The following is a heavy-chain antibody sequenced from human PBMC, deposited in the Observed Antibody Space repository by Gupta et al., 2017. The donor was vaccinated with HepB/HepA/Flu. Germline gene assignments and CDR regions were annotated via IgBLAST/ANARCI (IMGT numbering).Heavy chain of an antibody. Sequence: QLQLQESGPGLVKPSETLSLTCTVSGGSISSSSYYWGWIRQPPGKGLEWIGSIYYSGSTYYTPSLKSRVTISVDTSKNQFSLKLSSVTAADTAVYYCASIEAAAGRRGHYYYYGMDVWGQGTTVTVSS. J-gene: IGHJ6*02. CDR2: IYYSGST. CDR1: GGSISSSSYY. CDR3: ASIEAAAGRRGHYYYYGMDV. D-gene: IGHD6-13*01. V-gene: IGHV4-39*01.